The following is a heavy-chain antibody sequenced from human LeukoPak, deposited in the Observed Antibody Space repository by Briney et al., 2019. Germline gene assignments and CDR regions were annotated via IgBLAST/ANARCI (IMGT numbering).Heavy chain of an antibody. CDR1: GFSFEDHA. CDR2: ITWNSRTV. CDR3: AKGLRDSSGFYIYYGMDV. J-gene: IGHJ6*02. V-gene: IGHV3-9*01. D-gene: IGHD3-22*01. Sequence: GRSLRLSCEGSGFSFEDHAMFWVRQAPGKGLVWVSGITWNSRTVAYADSVKGRFTISRDNGKNSLYLQMNSLRAEDTALYYCAKGLRDSSGFYIYYGMDVWGQGTTVTVSS.